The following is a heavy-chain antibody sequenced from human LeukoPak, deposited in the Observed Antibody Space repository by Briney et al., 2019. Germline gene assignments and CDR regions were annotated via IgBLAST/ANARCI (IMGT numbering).Heavy chain of an antibody. CDR2: IYYSGST. Sequence: SETLSLTCTVSGGSISSYYWSWIRQPPGKGLEWIGYIYYSGSTNYNPSLKSRVTISVDTSKNQFSLKLSSVTAADTAVYYCARRTNYDILTGYYRGGGYNWFDPWGQGTLVTVSS. CDR1: GGSISSYY. D-gene: IGHD3-9*01. J-gene: IGHJ5*02. CDR3: ARRTNYDILTGYYRGGGYNWFDP. V-gene: IGHV4-59*12.